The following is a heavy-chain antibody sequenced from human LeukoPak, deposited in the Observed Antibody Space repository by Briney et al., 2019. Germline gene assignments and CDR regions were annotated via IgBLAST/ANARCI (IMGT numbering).Heavy chain of an antibody. CDR3: ARDRYIDTWIQLWSIDY. V-gene: IGHV1-18*01. Sequence: ASVKVSCKASGYTFTSYGISWVRQARGQGLEWMGWISAYNGNTNYAQKLQGRVTMTTDTSTSTAYMELRSLRSDDTAVYYCARDRYIDTWIQLWSIDYWGQGTLVTVSS. J-gene: IGHJ4*02. CDR1: GYTFTSYG. CDR2: ISAYNGNT. D-gene: IGHD5-18*01.